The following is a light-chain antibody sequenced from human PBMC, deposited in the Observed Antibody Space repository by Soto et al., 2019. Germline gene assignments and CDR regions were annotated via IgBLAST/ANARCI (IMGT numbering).Light chain of an antibody. CDR2: GAS. Sequence: IVMTQSPSTLSVSPGERATLSCRASQSVSSNLAWYQQKPGQAPRLLIYGASTRATGIPARFSGSGSGTEFTLTISSLQSEDFAVYYCQQYGSSPPYTFGQGTRLEIK. CDR1: QSVSSN. V-gene: IGKV3-15*01. CDR3: QQYGSSPPYT. J-gene: IGKJ5*01.